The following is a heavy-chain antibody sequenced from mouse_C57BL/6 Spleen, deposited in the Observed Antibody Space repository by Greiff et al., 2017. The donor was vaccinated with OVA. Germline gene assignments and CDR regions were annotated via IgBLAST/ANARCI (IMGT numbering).Heavy chain of an antibody. Sequence: DVKLQESGPGLVKPSQSLSLTCSVTGYSITSGYYWNWIRQFPGNKLEWMGYISYDGSNNYNPSLKNRISITRDTSKNQFFLKLNSVTTEDTATYYCARTTVVDLYAMDYWGQGTSVTVSS. D-gene: IGHD1-1*01. V-gene: IGHV3-6*01. CDR1: GYSITSGYY. CDR3: ARTTVVDLYAMDY. CDR2: ISYDGSN. J-gene: IGHJ4*01.